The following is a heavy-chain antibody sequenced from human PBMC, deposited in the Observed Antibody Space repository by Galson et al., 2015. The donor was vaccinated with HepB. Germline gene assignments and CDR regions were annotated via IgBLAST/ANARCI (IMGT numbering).Heavy chain of an antibody. CDR1: GFTFSSYS. D-gene: IGHD3-10*01. Sequence: SLRLSCAASGFTFSSYSTNWVRQAPGKGLEWVSYISNSASTIYHADSLKGRFTISRDNAKSSLYLQINSLKDEDTAVYYCARLRGSQRPDAFDIWGQGTMVIVPS. V-gene: IGHV3-48*02. CDR2: ISNSASTI. J-gene: IGHJ3*02. CDR3: ARLRGSQRPDAFDI.